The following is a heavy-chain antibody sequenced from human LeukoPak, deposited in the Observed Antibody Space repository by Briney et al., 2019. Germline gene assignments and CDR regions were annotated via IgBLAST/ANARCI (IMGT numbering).Heavy chain of an antibody. Sequence: GGSLRLSCAASGFTFSSYSMNGVRQAPGKGLEWVSSISSSSSYIYYADSVKGRFTISRDNAKNSLYLQMNSLRAEDTAVYYCARIIAAAGTGSYWGQGTLVTVSS. CDR1: GFTFSSYS. V-gene: IGHV3-21*01. CDR2: ISSSSSYI. J-gene: IGHJ4*02. CDR3: ARIIAAAGTGSY. D-gene: IGHD6-13*01.